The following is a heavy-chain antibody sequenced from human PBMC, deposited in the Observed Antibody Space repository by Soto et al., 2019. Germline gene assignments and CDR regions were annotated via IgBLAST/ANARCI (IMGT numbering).Heavy chain of an antibody. Sequence: EMQLVESGGGLVQPGGSLRLSCAGSGLTFRNDWLSWVRQAPGKGLEWVANINQDGSERDYVDSVRGRVTISRDNVENSLYLQLNSLRPEDTAVSYCAVYGYGVSAAAYWGQGTLVTVSS. CDR2: INQDGSER. V-gene: IGHV3-7*03. CDR3: AVYGYGVSAAAY. D-gene: IGHD4-17*01. CDR1: GLTFRNDW. J-gene: IGHJ4*02.